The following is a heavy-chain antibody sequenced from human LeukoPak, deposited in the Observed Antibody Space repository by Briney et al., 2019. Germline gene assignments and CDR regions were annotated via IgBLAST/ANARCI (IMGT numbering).Heavy chain of an antibody. D-gene: IGHD2-21*02. Sequence: GGSLRLSCAASGFTFSDHYMDWVRQAPGKGLEWVGRTGIRVNTYTTKYAASVKGRFTISRDDSKNSLYLQMNSLKTEDTAVYYCARVGSYCGGNCAIDYWGQGTLVTVSS. CDR1: GFTFSDHY. J-gene: IGHJ4*02. CDR2: TGIRVNTYTT. CDR3: ARVGSYCGGNCAIDY. V-gene: IGHV3-72*01.